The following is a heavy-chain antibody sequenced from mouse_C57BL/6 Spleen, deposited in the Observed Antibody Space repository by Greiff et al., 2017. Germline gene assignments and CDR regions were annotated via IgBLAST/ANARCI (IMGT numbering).Heavy chain of an antibody. J-gene: IGHJ1*03. CDR1: GYSITSGYY. CDR2: IRYDGSN. V-gene: IGHV3-6*01. CDR3: ARRSYYYGSRGDWYFDV. Sequence: EVQLQESGPGLVKPSQSLSLSCSVTGYSITSGYYWNWIRQFPGNKLEWMGYIRYDGSNNYNPSLKNRISITRDTSKNQFFLKLNSVTTEDTATYYCARRSYYYGSRGDWYFDVWGTGTTVTVSS. D-gene: IGHD1-1*01.